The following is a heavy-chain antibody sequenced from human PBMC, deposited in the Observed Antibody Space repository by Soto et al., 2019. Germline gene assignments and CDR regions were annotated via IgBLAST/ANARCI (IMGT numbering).Heavy chain of an antibody. CDR3: ARVSSFWGGYYFDY. CDR2: IYYSGST. CDR1: GGSISSYY. V-gene: IGHV4-59*01. Sequence: QVQLQESGPGLVKPSETLSLTCTVSGGSISSYYWSWIRQPPGKGLEWIGYIYYSGSTNYNPSLKSRVTIPVDTSKNQYSLELSSVTAADTAVYYCARVSSFWGGYYFDYWRQGTLVTVSS. J-gene: IGHJ4*02. D-gene: IGHD3-3*01.